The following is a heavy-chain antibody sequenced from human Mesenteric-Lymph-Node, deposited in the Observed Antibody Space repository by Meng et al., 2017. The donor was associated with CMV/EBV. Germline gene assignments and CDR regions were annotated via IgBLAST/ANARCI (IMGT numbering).Heavy chain of an antibody. CDR2: ISSNGGST. V-gene: IGHV3-64*02. D-gene: IGHD6-19*01. J-gene: IGHJ4*02. Sequence: CPASGFTFSSYAMHWVRQAPGKGLEYVSAISSNGGSTYYADSVKGRFTISRDNSKNTLYLQMGSLRAEDMAVYYCARVQQWLVQTLDYWGQGTLVTVSS. CDR1: GFTFSSYA. CDR3: ARVQQWLVQTLDY.